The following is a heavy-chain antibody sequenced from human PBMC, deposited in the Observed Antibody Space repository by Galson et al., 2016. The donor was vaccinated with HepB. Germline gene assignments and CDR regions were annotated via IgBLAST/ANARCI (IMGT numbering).Heavy chain of an antibody. CDR1: GFSLSTSGVG. CDR2: IYWDDDK. Sequence: LVKPTQTLTLTCSFSGFSLSTSGVGVGWIRQPPGKALEWLALIYWDDDKRYSPSLKNRLTITKDTSKNQVVLTMTNMDPVDTATYYCAHSRSVAGGYHYYGMGVWGQGTTVTVSS. CDR3: AHSRSVAGGYHYYGMGV. V-gene: IGHV2-5*02. J-gene: IGHJ6*02. D-gene: IGHD6-19*01.